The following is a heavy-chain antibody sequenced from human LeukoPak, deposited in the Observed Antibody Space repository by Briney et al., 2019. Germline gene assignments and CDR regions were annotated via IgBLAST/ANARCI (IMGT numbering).Heavy chain of an antibody. CDR2: IKQDGSEK. V-gene: IGHV3-7*03. Sequence: GGSLRLSCAASGFTFSNYWMSWVRQAPGKGLEWVANIKQDGSEKYYVDSVKGRFTISRDNAKNSLYLQMNSPRAEDTAVYYCARLGMIQAYSTEDYWGQGTLVTVSS. CDR1: GFTFSNYW. CDR3: ARLGMIQAYSTEDY. J-gene: IGHJ4*02. D-gene: IGHD6-13*01.